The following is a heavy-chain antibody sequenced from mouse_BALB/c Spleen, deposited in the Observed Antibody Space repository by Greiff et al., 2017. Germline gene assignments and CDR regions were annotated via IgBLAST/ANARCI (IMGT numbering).Heavy chain of an antibody. CDR3: ARFDGWFAY. D-gene: IGHD2-3*01. J-gene: IGHJ3*01. CDR2: IDPENGNT. Sequence: EVKLQESGAELVRPGALVKLSCKASGFNIKDYYMHWVKQRPEQGLEWIGWIDPENGNTIYDPKFQGKASITADTSSNTAYLQLSSLTSEDTAVYYCARFDGWFAYWGQGTLVTVSA. V-gene: IGHV14-1*02. CDR1: GFNIKDYY.